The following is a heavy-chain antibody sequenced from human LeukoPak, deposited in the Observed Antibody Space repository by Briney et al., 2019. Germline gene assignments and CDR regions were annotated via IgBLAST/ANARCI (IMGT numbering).Heavy chain of an antibody. D-gene: IGHD1-26*01. CDR1: GFTFSSYA. CDR2: INSNGGST. J-gene: IGHJ6*02. Sequence: GGSLRLSCAASGFTFSSYAMHWLRHAPGKGLEYVSAINSNGGSTYCANSVKGRFTISRDNSKNTLYLQMGSLRAEDMAVYYCVRATGTYAGDYCGMDVWGQGTTVTVSS. V-gene: IGHV3-64*01. CDR3: VRATGTYAGDYCGMDV.